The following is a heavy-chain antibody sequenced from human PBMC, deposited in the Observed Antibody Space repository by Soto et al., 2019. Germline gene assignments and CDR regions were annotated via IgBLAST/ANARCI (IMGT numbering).Heavy chain of an antibody. CDR2: IYYSGST. Sequence: QVQLQESGPGLVKPSETLSLTCTVSDGSISGYYWSWIRQPPGKGLEWIGYIYYSGSTDYNPSLKWRCCISVNTSKNYFSLKLSSVTVGGTAVYSCARVHIASLIDYWVQGTPVTVSS. V-gene: IGHV4-59*01. J-gene: IGHJ4*02. CDR3: ARVHIASLIDY. CDR1: DGSISGYY.